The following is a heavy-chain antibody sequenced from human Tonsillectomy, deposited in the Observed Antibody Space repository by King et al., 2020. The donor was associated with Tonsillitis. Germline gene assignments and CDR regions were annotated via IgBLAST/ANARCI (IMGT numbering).Heavy chain of an antibody. CDR3: AKDTVPFGGVIVFPNFDY. CDR1: GFTFDDYA. Sequence: VQLVESGGGLVQPGRSLRLSCAASGFTFDDYAMHWVRQAPGKGLEWVSGISWNSGSIGYADSVKGRFTISRDTAKNSLYLQMNRLRAEDTALYCCAKDTVPFGGVIVFPNFDYWGQGTLVTVSS. CDR2: ISWNSGSI. D-gene: IGHD3-16*02. J-gene: IGHJ4*02. V-gene: IGHV3-9*01.